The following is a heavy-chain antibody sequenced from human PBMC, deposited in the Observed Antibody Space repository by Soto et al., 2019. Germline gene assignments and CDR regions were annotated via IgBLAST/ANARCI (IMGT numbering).Heavy chain of an antibody. V-gene: IGHV4-59*01. CDR3: ARAYYDILTGYYVDP. CDR2: IYYSGST. Sequence: SETLSLTCTVSGGSISSYYWSWIRQPPGKGLEWIGYIYYSGSTNYNPSLKSRVTISVDTSKNQFSLKLSSVTAADTAVYYCARAYYDILTGYYVDPWGQGTLVTVSS. CDR1: GGSISSYY. J-gene: IGHJ5*02. D-gene: IGHD3-9*01.